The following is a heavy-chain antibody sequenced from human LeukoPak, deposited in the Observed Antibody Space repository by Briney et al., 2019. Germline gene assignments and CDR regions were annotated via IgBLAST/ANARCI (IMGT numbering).Heavy chain of an antibody. CDR2: MGGGDNDR. V-gene: IGHV3-23*01. J-gene: IGHJ3*02. CDR3: AKDSWSHNGIYDPFDI. Sequence: GGSQRLSCVASGFTFSNYAMSWVRQTPGKGLQWVSVMGGGDNDRYYTDSVKGRFIVSRDNSKNTLFLQMNSLRPEDTAIYYCAKDSWSHNGIYDPFDIWGQGTMVTVSS. D-gene: IGHD2-8*01. CDR1: GFTFSNYA.